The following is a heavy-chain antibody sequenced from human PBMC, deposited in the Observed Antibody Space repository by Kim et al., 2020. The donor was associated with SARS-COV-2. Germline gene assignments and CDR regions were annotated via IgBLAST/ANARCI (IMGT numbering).Heavy chain of an antibody. Sequence: KSSQKLHGRATLTKDTSARTAYMELGSLRSEDTAVYYCAREQESLSAFETWGQGTMVTVSS. D-gene: IGHD3-3*02. CDR3: AREQESLSAFET. J-gene: IGHJ3*02. V-gene: IGHV1-3*01.